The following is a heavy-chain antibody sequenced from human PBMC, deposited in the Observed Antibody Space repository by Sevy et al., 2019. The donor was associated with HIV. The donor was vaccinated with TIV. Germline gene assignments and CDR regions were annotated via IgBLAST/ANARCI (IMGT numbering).Heavy chain of an antibody. D-gene: IGHD6-19*01. J-gene: IGHJ4*02. Sequence: GGSLRLSCAASGFTFSSYAMHWVRQAPGKGLEWVAVISYDGSNKYYADSVKGRFTISRDNSKNTLYLQMNSLRAEDTAVYYCARPQWLERYFDYWGQGTLVTVSS. CDR2: ISYDGSNK. V-gene: IGHV3-30-3*01. CDR1: GFTFSSYA. CDR3: ARPQWLERYFDY.